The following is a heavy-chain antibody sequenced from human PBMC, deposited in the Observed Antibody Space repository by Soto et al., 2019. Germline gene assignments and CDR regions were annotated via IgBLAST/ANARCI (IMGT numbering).Heavy chain of an antibody. V-gene: IGHV4-59*03. CDR1: GDSIRNYY. CDR2: ISYSGNT. J-gene: IGHJ2*01. D-gene: IGHD1-1*01. CDR3: ARFNSPGWYFDL. Sequence: QVQLQESGPGLVNPSETLSLTCTVSGDSIRNYYWNWIRQPPGKGLEWIGYISYSGNTNYNPSPKCRVTLSVATSTHQVSLNLNSVTAAATAFYYCARFNSPGWYFDLWGRGTLVSVSS.